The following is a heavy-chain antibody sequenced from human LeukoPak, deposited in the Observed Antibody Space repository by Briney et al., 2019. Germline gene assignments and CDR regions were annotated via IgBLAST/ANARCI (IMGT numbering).Heavy chain of an antibody. Sequence: PSETLSLTCTVSGGTISSYYWSWIRQPPGKGLEWIGYIYYSGSTNYNPSLKSRVTISVDTSKNQFSLKLSSVTAADTAVYYCARLGSYGSGSYYPPRWFDPWGQGTLVSVSS. J-gene: IGHJ5*02. CDR1: GGTISSYY. D-gene: IGHD3-10*01. V-gene: IGHV4-59*01. CDR3: ARLGSYGSGSYYPPRWFDP. CDR2: IYYSGST.